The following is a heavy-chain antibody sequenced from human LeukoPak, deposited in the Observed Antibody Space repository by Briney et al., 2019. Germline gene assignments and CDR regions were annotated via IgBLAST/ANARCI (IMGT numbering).Heavy chain of an antibody. V-gene: IGHV4-39*01. J-gene: IGHJ4*02. CDR1: GGSISSSSYY. CDR3: ARQDDFWCGYGGIDY. CDR2: IYYSGST. Sequence: SETLCLTCTVSGGSISSSSYYWGWIRQPPGKGLEWIGIIYYSGSTYYDPSLKSRVTLSVETSKNQFSLKLSSVTAADAAVYYCARQDDFWCGYGGIDYWGQGTLVTVSS. D-gene: IGHD3-3*01.